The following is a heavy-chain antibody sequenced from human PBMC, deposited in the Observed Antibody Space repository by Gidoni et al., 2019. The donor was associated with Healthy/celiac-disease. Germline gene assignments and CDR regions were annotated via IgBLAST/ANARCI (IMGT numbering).Heavy chain of an antibody. CDR1: GGSISSSSYY. CDR2: IYYSGST. V-gene: IGHV4-39*01. D-gene: IGHD3-22*01. J-gene: IGHJ3*02. Sequence: QLQLQESCPGLVKPSETLSLTCTVSGGSISSSSYYWGWFRQTPGKGLEWIGSIYYSGSTYYNPYLKSRVTIAVDTSKNQFSLKLSSVTAADTAVYYCARRWKFTMIMRSGAFDIWGQGTMVTVSS. CDR3: ARRWKFTMIMRSGAFDI.